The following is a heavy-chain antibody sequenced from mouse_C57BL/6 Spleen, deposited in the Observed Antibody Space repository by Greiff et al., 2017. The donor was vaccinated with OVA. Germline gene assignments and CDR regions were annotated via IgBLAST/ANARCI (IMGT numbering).Heavy chain of an antibody. Sequence: QVQLQQSGPELVKPGASVKISCKASGYAFSSSWMNWVKQRPGKGLEWIGRIYPGDGDTTYNGKFKGKATLTADKSSRTAYMQLSSLTSEDSAVYFCARGLYYYGSSSYAMDYWGQGTSVTVSS. D-gene: IGHD1-1*01. CDR2: IYPGDGDT. J-gene: IGHJ4*01. CDR3: ARGLYYYGSSSYAMDY. CDR1: GYAFSSSW. V-gene: IGHV1-82*01.